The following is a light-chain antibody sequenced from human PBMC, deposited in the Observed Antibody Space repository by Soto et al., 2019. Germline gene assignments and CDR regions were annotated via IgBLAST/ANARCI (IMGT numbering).Light chain of an antibody. CDR3: SSYAGSASYV. CDR2: EVS. V-gene: IGLV2-8*01. Sequence: QSALTQPPSASGSPGQSVTISCTGTSSDVGGYNYVSWYQQHPGKAPKLMIYEVSKRPSGVPDRFSGSKSGNTASLTVSGLQGEDEAGYYCSSYAGSASYVLGTGTKLTVL. CDR1: SSDVGGYNY. J-gene: IGLJ1*01.